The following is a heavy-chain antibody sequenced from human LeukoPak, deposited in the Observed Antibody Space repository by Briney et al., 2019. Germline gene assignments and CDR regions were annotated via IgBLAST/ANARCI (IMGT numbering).Heavy chain of an antibody. D-gene: IGHD3-22*01. Sequence: PGGSLRLSCAASGFIFSSYWMSWVRQAPGKGLEWVANIKQDGSEKYYVGSVKGRFTISRDNAKNSLYLEMNSLRAEDTAVYYCARDIGDSSGYYGSYFDYWGQGTLVTVSS. V-gene: IGHV3-7*01. CDR2: IKQDGSEK. CDR1: GFIFSSYW. CDR3: ARDIGDSSGYYGSYFDY. J-gene: IGHJ4*02.